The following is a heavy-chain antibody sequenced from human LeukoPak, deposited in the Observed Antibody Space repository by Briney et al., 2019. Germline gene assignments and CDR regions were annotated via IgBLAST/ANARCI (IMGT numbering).Heavy chain of an antibody. CDR2: ISGSGGSR. D-gene: IGHD5-12*01. Sequence: PGGSLRLSCAASGFTFSSYAMSWVRQAPGKGLEWVSSISGSGGSRYYADSLKGRFTIPRDNSKNTLYLQMNSLRAEDTAVYYCAKSTFEVATMVDYWGQGTLVTVSS. CDR3: AKSTFEVATMVDY. CDR1: GFTFSSYA. V-gene: IGHV3-23*01. J-gene: IGHJ4*02.